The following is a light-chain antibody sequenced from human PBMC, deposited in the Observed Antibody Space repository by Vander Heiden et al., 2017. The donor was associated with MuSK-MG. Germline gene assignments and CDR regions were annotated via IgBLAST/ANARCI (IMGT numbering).Light chain of an antibody. V-gene: IGLV2-11*01. CDR1: SNDVGYYNS. J-gene: IGLJ2*01. CDR2: AVT. Sequence: QSALTQPRSLPGSPGQSVTISCTGPSNDVGYYNSASWYQQHPGKAPKVIIFAVTKRPSGVPDRFSASKSGNTASLTISGLQAEDEADYYCCSYAGTSTVFGGGTKVTVL. CDR3: CSYAGTSTV.